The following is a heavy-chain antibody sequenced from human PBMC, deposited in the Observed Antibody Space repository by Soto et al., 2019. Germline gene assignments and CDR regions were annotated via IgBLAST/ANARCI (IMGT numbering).Heavy chain of an antibody. J-gene: IGHJ5*02. CDR3: ARAYGGNPALFDP. Sequence: GGSLRLSCAASGFTVSSDYMSWVRQAPGKGLEWVSVIYTGGSTYYADSVKGRFTFSRDNSKNTLYLQMNSLGAEDTAVYYCARAYGGNPALFDPWGQGTLVTVSS. CDR1: GFTVSSDY. CDR2: IYTGGST. V-gene: IGHV3-53*01. D-gene: IGHD4-17*01.